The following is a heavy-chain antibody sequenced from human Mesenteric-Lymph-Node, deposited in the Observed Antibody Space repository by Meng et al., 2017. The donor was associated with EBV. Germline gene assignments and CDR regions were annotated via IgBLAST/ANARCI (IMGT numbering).Heavy chain of an antibody. CDR2: IYYSGST. CDR3: ARRISSGWMDS. D-gene: IGHD6-19*01. Sequence: LLEPGPEVVTPSETLSLPCTVSGGSINISSSYWGWFRQPPGKGLEWSGNIYYSGSTCYSPSLESRVTISVDTSKNQFSLKLSSVTAADSAVYYCARRISSGWMDSWGQGTLVTVSS. J-gene: IGHJ5*01. CDR1: GGSINISSSY. V-gene: IGHV4-39*01.